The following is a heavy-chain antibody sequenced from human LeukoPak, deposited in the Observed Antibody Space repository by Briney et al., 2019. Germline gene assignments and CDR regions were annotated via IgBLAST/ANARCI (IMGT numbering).Heavy chain of an antibody. Sequence: PGRSLRLSCAASGFTFSSYAMHWVRQAPGKGLEWVAVISYDGSNKYYADSVKGRFTISRDNSKNTLYLQMNSLRAEGTAVYYCASPEELSGSYSVDYWGQGTLVTVSS. V-gene: IGHV3-30-3*01. CDR3: ASPEELSGSYSVDY. CDR2: ISYDGSNK. J-gene: IGHJ4*02. CDR1: GFTFSSYA. D-gene: IGHD1-26*01.